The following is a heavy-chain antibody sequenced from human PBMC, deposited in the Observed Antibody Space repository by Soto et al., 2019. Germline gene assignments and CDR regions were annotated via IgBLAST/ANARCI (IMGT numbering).Heavy chain of an antibody. CDR1: GGSISSYY. CDR3: ARVGSSLGYYYYGMDV. CDR2: IYYSGST. D-gene: IGHD6-13*01. J-gene: IGHJ6*02. V-gene: IGHV4-59*01. Sequence: SETLSLTCTVSGGSISSYYWSWIRQPPGKGLEWIGYIYYSGSTNYNPSLKNRVTISVDTSKNQFSLKLSSVTAADTAVYYCARVGSSLGYYYYGMDVWGQGTTVTVSS.